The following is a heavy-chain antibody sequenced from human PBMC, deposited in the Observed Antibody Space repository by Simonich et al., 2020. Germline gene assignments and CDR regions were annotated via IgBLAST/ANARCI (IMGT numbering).Heavy chain of an antibody. V-gene: IGHV4-59*08. CDR3: ARSLGYYYYYYGMDV. D-gene: IGHD1-26*01. Sequence: QVQLQESGPGLVKPSETLSLTCTVSGGSISSYYWSWIRQPPGKGLEWIGYIYYSGSTNYTPSLKSRVTISVDTSKNQFSLKLSSVTAADTAVYYCARSLGYYYYYYGMDVWGQGTTVTVS. CDR1: GGSISSYY. CDR2: IYYSGST. J-gene: IGHJ6*02.